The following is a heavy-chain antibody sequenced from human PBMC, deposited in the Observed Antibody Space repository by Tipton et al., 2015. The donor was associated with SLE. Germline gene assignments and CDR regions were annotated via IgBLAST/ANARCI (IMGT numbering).Heavy chain of an antibody. D-gene: IGHD6-6*01. Sequence: QSGPEVKKPGSSVKVSCKASGGTFTNYAISWVRQAPGQGLEWMGGIIPMFGTTNYAQKFQDRVSISADESTSTAYMELRSLKSDDTAVYYCARGRGSSDYWGQGTLVTVSS. CDR1: GGTFTNYA. V-gene: IGHV1-69*01. J-gene: IGHJ4*02. CDR3: ARGRGSSDY. CDR2: IIPMFGTT.